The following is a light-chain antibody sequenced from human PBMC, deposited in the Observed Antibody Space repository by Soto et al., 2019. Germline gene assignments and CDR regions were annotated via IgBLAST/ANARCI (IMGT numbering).Light chain of an antibody. CDR1: YSEVGRYRF. V-gene: IGLV2-23*01. CDR2: EGT. CDR3: CSSTQTATLV. Sequence: QSALAQPAAVSGSPGESITISCNGVYSEVGRYRFVSGYQKYPGEAPKVIIYEGTKRPSGVSNRFSGSRSGNTDSLTISGLRTEHEADYYCCSSTQTATLVFGPGTTLTVL. J-gene: IGLJ1*01.